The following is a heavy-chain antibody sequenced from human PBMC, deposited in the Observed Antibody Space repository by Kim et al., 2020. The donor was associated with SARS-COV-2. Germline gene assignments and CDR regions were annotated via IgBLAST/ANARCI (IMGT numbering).Heavy chain of an antibody. V-gene: IGHV3-7*05. CDR3: ASGGEGSGWPYFDY. D-gene: IGHD6-19*01. CDR1: GFSFSRYW. J-gene: IGHJ4*02. Sequence: GGSLRLSCAASGFSFSRYWMSWVRQAPGKGLEWVANIKQDGGEKYYADSVKGRLTISRDNAKNSLYVQMNSLRAEDTAVYYCASGGEGSGWPYFDYWGQGILVTVSS. CDR2: IKQDGGEK.